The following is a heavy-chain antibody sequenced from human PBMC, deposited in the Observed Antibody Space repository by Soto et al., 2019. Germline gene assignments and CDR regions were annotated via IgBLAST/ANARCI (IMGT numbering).Heavy chain of an antibody. CDR3: ARGNALDV. CDR1: GDSVSSDITS. D-gene: IGHD3-10*01. Sequence: QGQLQQSGPGLVKPSQTLSLTCAISGDSVSSDITSWNWIRQSPSRGLEWLGRTYYRSKWFHDYAVSVKSRITSNPDTSKNQLSLELNSMTPEDTAVYYCARGNALDVWGQGTVVTVSS. CDR2: TYYRSKWFH. V-gene: IGHV6-1*01. J-gene: IGHJ3*01.